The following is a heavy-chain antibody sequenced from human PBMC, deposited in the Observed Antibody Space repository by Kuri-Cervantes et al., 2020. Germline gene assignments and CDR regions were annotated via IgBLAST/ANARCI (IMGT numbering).Heavy chain of an antibody. V-gene: IGHV3-74*03. D-gene: IGHD2-21*02. Sequence: GESLKISCAASGFTFSASWMHWVRQAPGKGLVWVSRINTDGSTIEYADSVKGRFTISRDNAKNTLYLQMSSLRAEDTAVYYCARRPSDPIPFDYWGQGTLVTVSS. J-gene: IGHJ4*02. CDR2: INTDGSTI. CDR1: GFTFSASW. CDR3: ARRPSDPIPFDY.